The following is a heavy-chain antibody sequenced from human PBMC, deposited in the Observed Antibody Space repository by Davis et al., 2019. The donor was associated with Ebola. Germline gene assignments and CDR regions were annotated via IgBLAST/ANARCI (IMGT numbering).Heavy chain of an antibody. CDR2: INVGNGNT. CDR1: GYSFTNYA. V-gene: IGHV1-3*01. Sequence: ASVKVSCQASGYSFTNYAMHWVRQAPGQRLEWMGWINVGNGNTDYSQKFHDRVTITRDTSARTVYMELTSLRSEDTAFYYCARDEFDYWGQGTLVTVSS. CDR3: ARDEFDY. J-gene: IGHJ4*02.